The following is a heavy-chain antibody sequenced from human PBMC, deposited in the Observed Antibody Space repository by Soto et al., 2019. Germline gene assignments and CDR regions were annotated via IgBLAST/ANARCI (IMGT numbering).Heavy chain of an antibody. Sequence: SLRLSCAASGFTFDDYAMHWVRQAPGKGLEWVSGISWNSGSIGYADSVKGRFTISRENAKNSLYLQMNSLRAEDTAVYYCARVGDRDCSSTSCPLNNPGFDPWGQGTLVTVPS. CDR3: ARVGDRDCSSTSCPLNNPGFDP. CDR1: GFTFDDYA. D-gene: IGHD2-2*01. J-gene: IGHJ5*02. CDR2: ISWNSGSI. V-gene: IGHV3-9*01.